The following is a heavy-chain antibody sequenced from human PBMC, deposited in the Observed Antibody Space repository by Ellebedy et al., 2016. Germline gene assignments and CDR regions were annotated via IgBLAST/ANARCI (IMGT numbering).Heavy chain of an antibody. CDR2: ISGDGGST. CDR1: GFTMSNFV. CDR3: RQGHYADY. J-gene: IGHJ4*02. V-gene: IGHV3-23*01. Sequence: GGSLRLSXAASGFTMSNFVMSCVRQTPGKGLEWVSTISGDGGSTYIADSVKGRFTISRDNSKNTMFLQMNSLRADDTAVYYCRQGHYADYWGQGTLVTVSS.